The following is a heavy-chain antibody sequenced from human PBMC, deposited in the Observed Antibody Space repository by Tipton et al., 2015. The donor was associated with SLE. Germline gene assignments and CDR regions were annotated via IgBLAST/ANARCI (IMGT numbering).Heavy chain of an antibody. D-gene: IGHD2-21*01. CDR1: GGSISSYY. J-gene: IGHJ4*02. Sequence: TLSLTCTVSGGSISSYYWSWIRQPPGKGLEWIGYIYYSGSTNYNPSLKSRVTISVDTSKTHLSLKLMSVTAADTAVYYCARHPKRESGSQFLFDYWGQGTLVTVPS. V-gene: IGHV4-59*08. CDR2: IYYSGST. CDR3: ARHPKRESGSQFLFDY.